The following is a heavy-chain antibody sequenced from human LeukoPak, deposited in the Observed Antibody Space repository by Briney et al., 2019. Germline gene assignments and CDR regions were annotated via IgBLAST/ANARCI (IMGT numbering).Heavy chain of an antibody. CDR1: GFTFTNYG. V-gene: IGHV3-30*19. Sequence: GGSLRLSCTTSGFTFTNYGINWVRQAPGKGLEWVAVISYDGRNKYYADSVKGRFTISRDNSKNTQDLQMNSLRVEDTAVYYCARDYCDRTSCLPGFDYWGQGTLVTVSS. J-gene: IGHJ4*02. D-gene: IGHD2-2*01. CDR2: ISYDGRNK. CDR3: ARDYCDRTSCLPGFDY.